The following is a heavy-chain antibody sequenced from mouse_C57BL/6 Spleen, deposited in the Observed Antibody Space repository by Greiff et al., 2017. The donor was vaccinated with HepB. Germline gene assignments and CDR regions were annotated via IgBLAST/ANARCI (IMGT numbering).Heavy chain of an antibody. V-gene: IGHV5-6*01. J-gene: IGHJ1*03. Sequence: EVKLVESGGDLVKPGGSLKLSCAASGFTFSSYGMSWVRQTPDKRLEWVATISSGGSYTYYPDSVKGRFTISRDNAKNTLYLQMSSLKSEDTAMYYCARHHYSNYDWYFDVWGTGTTVTVSS. CDR1: GFTFSSYG. CDR2: ISSGGSYT. CDR3: ARHHYSNYDWYFDV. D-gene: IGHD2-5*01.